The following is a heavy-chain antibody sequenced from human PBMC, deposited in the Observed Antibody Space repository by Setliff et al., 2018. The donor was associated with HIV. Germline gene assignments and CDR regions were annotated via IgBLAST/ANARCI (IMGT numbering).Heavy chain of an antibody. CDR1: GDSISSYY. CDR3: ARDRRGYYYGSGSCYMDV. Sequence: SETLSLTCTVSGDSISSYYWSWIRQPPGKGLEWIGYIYTSGITDYNPSLKSRVTISGDTSKNQFSLKLSSVTAADTAVYYCARDRRGYYYGSGSCYMDVWGTGTTVTVYS. CDR2: IYTSGIT. D-gene: IGHD3-10*01. V-gene: IGHV4-4*08. J-gene: IGHJ6*03.